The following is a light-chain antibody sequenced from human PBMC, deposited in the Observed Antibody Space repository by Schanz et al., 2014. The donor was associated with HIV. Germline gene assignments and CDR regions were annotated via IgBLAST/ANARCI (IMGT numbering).Light chain of an antibody. Sequence: QSVLTQPPSASGSPGQSVTISCTGTSSDVGVYNYVSWYRQHPGKAPKLMIYDVSNRPSGVSSRFSGSKSGNTASLTISGLQAEDEADYYCGSYTSSSALYVFGSGTKLTVL. V-gene: IGLV2-14*03. CDR1: SSDVGVYNY. CDR2: DVS. CDR3: GSYTSSSALYV. J-gene: IGLJ1*01.